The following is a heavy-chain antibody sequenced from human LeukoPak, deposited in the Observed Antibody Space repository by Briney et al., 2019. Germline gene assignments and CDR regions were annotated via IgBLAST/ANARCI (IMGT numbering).Heavy chain of an antibody. CDR1: GYTFTSYG. Sequence: ASVKVSCKASGYTFTSYGISWVRQAPGQGLEWMGWISAYNGNTNYAQKLQGRVTIARNTSISTAYMELSSLRSEDTAVYYCARAKCKCSSTSCPYYFDYWGQGTLVTVSS. D-gene: IGHD2-2*01. CDR2: ISAYNGNT. CDR3: ARAKCKCSSTSCPYYFDY. J-gene: IGHJ4*02. V-gene: IGHV1-18*01.